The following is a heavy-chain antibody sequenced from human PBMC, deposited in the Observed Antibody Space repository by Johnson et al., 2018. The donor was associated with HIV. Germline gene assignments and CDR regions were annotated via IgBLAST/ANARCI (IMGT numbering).Heavy chain of an antibody. CDR2: ISYDGTIR. D-gene: IGHD1-14*01. CDR3: ARGPKNPGLDAFDI. J-gene: IGHJ3*02. Sequence: QVQLVESGGGVVQPGRSLKLSCAASGFPFSTYAVHWVRQSPGKGLEWVAVISYDGTIRYYAASVKGRFTISRDNALNSLYLQMNSLRVEDTALYYCARGPKNPGLDAFDIWGQGTVVTVSS. V-gene: IGHV3-30-3*01. CDR1: GFPFSTYA.